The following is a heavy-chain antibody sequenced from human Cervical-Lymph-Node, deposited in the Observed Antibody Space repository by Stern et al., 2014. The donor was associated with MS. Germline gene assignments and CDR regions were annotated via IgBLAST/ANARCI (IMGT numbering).Heavy chain of an antibody. J-gene: IGHJ4*02. Sequence: HLQLQESGPGLVKPSETLSLTCTVSGGPISSSRYYWGWLRQPPWNALEWIGCLHYSGSTYYNPSLQSRVTISVDTSKHQFSLTLSLWTAADTAVYYCARHKGSGLRNFDYWGQGTLVTVSS. CDR2: LHYSGST. CDR3: ARHKGSGLRNFDY. CDR1: GGPISSSRYY. D-gene: IGHD6-19*01. V-gene: IGHV4-39*01.